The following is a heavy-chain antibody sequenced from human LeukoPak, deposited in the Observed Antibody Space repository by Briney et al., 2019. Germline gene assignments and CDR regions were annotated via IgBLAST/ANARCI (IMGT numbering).Heavy chain of an antibody. J-gene: IGHJ4*02. Sequence: SQTLSLTCAISGDSVSSNSAAWNWIRQSPSRGLEWLGRTYYRSKWYNDYAVSVKSRITINPATSKNQFSLRLNSVTPEDTAVYYCARGRYSSGWTHYFDYWGQGTLVTVSS. V-gene: IGHV6-1*01. D-gene: IGHD6-19*01. CDR3: ARGRYSSGWTHYFDY. CDR2: TYYRSKWYN. CDR1: GDSVSSNSAA.